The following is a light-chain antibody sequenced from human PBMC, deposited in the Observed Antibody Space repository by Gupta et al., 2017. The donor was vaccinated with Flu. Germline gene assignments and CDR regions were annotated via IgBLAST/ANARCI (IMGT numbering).Light chain of an antibody. CDR2: EVS. J-gene: IGLJ2*01. CDR3: SSYTSSSTLV. Sequence: QSALTPPASVSGSPGQSITISCTGTSSDVGGYNYVSWYQQHPGKAPKLMIYEVSNRPSGVSNRFSGSKSGNTASLTISGLQAEDEADYYCSSYTSSSTLVFGGGTKLIVL. V-gene: IGLV2-14*01. CDR1: SSDVGGYNY.